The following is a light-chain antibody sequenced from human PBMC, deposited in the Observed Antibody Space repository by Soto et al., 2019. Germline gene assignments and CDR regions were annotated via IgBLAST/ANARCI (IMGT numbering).Light chain of an antibody. CDR1: QGISSY. CDR2: AAS. Sequence: AIRMTQSPSSLSASTVDRVTITCRASQGISSYLAWYQQKPGKAPKLLIYAASTLQSGVPSRFSGSGSGTEFTLTISSLQPDDSATYHCQQYSSYWTFGQGTKVDIK. CDR3: QQYSSYWT. J-gene: IGKJ1*01. V-gene: IGKV1-8*01.